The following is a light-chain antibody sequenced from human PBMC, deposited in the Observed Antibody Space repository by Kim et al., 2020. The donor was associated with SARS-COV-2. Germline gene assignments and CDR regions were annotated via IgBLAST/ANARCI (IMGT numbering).Light chain of an antibody. CDR1: QGISSS. J-gene: IGKJ5*01. CDR3: QHYAYWRA. Sequence: PGERGTPTCRASQGISSSLAWYQQKPGQAPRVLIYGASARATGIPARFSGSGSGTEFTLTISNLQSEDFAVYYCQHYAYWRAFGQGTRLEIK. V-gene: IGKV3-15*01. CDR2: GAS.